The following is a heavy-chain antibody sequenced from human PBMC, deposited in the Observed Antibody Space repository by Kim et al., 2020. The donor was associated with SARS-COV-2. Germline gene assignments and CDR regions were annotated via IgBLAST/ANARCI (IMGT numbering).Heavy chain of an antibody. CDR3: VRYTISGIDY. J-gene: IGHJ4*02. Sequence: GGSLRLSCTASGFTFSNYYMHWVRQAPGKGLEWVSRIYSDGSSTIYADSVKGRFTISRDNAKNTLYLQMNSLRVEDTAVYYCVRYTISGIDYWGQGTLVTVSS. CDR1: GFTFSNYY. V-gene: IGHV3-74*01. D-gene: IGHD1-20*01. CDR2: IYSDGSST.